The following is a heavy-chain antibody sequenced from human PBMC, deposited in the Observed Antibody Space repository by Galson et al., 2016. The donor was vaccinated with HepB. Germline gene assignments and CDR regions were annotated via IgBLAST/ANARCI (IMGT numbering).Heavy chain of an antibody. D-gene: IGHD2-2*01. CDR3: AREFPLHMQIDY. V-gene: IGHV1-18*01. CDR2: ITTYNGDT. CDR1: GYTFTSYA. Sequence: SVKVSCKASGYTFTSYAINWVRQAPGQGLEWMGWITTYNGDTNYAQKFQGRVTMTTDTSTSEAYMELRSLRSDDTAVYYCAREFPLHMQIDYWGQGTLVAVSS. J-gene: IGHJ4*02.